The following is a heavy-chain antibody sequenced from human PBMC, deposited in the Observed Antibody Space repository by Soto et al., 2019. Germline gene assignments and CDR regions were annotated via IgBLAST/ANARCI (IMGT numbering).Heavy chain of an antibody. CDR3: KNGGQQQPPLD. D-gene: IGHD6-13*01. CDR1: GFTFSNYV. J-gene: IGHJ4*02. V-gene: IGHV3-30*18. CDR2: ISYDGRSK. Sequence: QVQLVESGGGVVQPGRSLRLSCAASGFTFSNYVMQWVRQAPGKGLEWVAVISYDGRSKFYADSEGRFTISRDNSKNTLYLQMNSLRAEDKAVYYCKNGGQQQPPLDWGQGTLVTVSS.